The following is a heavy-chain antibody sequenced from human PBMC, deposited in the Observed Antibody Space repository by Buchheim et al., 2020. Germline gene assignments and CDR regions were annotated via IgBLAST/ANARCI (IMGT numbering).Heavy chain of an antibody. CDR1: GGSISSYY. J-gene: IGHJ4*02. CDR2: IYYSGST. CDR3: ARHLIAVAGYFDY. V-gene: IGHV4-59*08. Sequence: QVQLQESGPGLVKPSETLSLTCTVSGGSISSYYWSWIRQPPGKGLEWIGYIYYSGSTNYNPSLKSRVTISVDTSKNQFSLKLSSVTAADTAVYYCARHLIAVAGYFDYRGQGTL. D-gene: IGHD6-19*01.